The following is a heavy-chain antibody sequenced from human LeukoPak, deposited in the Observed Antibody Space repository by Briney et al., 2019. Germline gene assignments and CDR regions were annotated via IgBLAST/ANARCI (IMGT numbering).Heavy chain of an antibody. V-gene: IGHV4-59*01. J-gene: IGHJ5*02. Sequence: PSESLSLTCSVSGGSINSYYWSWIRQPPGKGLEWIGYIYYSGSIKYNPSLKSRVTMSVDTSKNQFPLKLSSVTAADTAVYYCARTFFTETWFDPWGQGTLVTVSS. CDR2: IYYSGSI. D-gene: IGHD2/OR15-2a*01. CDR1: GGSINSYY. CDR3: ARTFFTETWFDP.